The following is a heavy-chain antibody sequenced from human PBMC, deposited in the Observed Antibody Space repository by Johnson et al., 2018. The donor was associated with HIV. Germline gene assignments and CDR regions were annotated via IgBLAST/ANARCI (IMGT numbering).Heavy chain of an antibody. D-gene: IGHD1-20*01. Sequence: QVHLLESGGGLVKPGGSLRLSCAASGFTFSDYYMNWIRQAPGKGLEWVSYISSSGSTIYYADSVKGRFTISRDNAKNSLYLQMNSLRVDDTAVYYCAKGGYNWKFDGFDIWGQGTMVTVSS. CDR3: AKGGYNWKFDGFDI. J-gene: IGHJ3*02. CDR2: ISSSGSTI. V-gene: IGHV3-11*04. CDR1: GFTFSDYY.